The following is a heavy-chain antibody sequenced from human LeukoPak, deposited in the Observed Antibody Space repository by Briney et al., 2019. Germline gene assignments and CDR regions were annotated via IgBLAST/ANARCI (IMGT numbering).Heavy chain of an antibody. Sequence: SVKVSCAASGGTFSSYTISWVRQAPGQGLEWMGRIIPILGIANYAQKFQGRVTITADKSTSTAYMELSSLRSEDTAVYYCARGSYYYDSSGYPALYYFDHWGQGTLVTVSS. D-gene: IGHD3-22*01. CDR1: GGTFSSYT. CDR2: IIPILGIA. CDR3: ARGSYYYDSSGYPALYYFDH. J-gene: IGHJ4*02. V-gene: IGHV1-69*02.